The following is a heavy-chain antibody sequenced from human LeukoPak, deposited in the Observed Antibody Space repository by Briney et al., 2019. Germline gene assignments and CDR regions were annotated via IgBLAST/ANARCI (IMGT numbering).Heavy chain of an antibody. V-gene: IGHV4-59*01. D-gene: IGHD3-3*01. CDR1: GGSISSYY. CDR2: IYYSGST. CDR3: ARAPYDFWSGQYLYYYYGMDV. Sequence: SETLSLTCTVSGGSISSYYWSWIRQPPGKGLEWIGYIYYSGSTNYNPSLKSRVTISVDTSKNQVSLKLSSVTAADTAVYYCARAPYDFWSGQYLYYYYGMDVWGQGTTVTVSS. J-gene: IGHJ6*02.